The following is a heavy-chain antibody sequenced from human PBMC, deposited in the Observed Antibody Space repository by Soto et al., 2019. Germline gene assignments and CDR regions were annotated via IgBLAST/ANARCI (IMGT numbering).Heavy chain of an antibody. D-gene: IGHD4-4*01. CDR2: ISYEGSNK. CDR3: ARVLGGMATVPFDY. J-gene: IGHJ4*02. Sequence: QVQLVESGGGVVQPGRSLRLSCAASGFTFSSYAMHWVRPAPGTGLEWVAVISYEGSNKYYADSVKGRFTISRDNSKHTLYLQMNSLRTEDTAVYYCARVLGGMATVPFDYWGQGALVTVSS. CDR1: GFTFSSYA. V-gene: IGHV3-30-3*01.